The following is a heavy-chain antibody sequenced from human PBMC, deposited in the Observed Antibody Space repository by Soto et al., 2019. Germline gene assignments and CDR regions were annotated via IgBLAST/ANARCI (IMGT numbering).Heavy chain of an antibody. CDR2: IWFDGSDK. CDR1: GFTFSTYG. CDR3: ARLYCSAASCYSVGAFDI. Sequence: LRLSCAASGFTFSTYGMHWVRQAPGKGLEWVALIWFDGSDKYYTESVKGRFTISRDNSRSTVYLQMNSLRAEDTAVYYCARLYCSAASCYSVGAFDIRGQGTMVTVSS. V-gene: IGHV3-33*01. J-gene: IGHJ3*02. D-gene: IGHD2-15*01.